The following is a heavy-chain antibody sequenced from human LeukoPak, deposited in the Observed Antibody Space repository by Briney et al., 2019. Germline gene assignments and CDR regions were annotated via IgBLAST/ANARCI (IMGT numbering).Heavy chain of an antibody. Sequence: ASMKVSCKASGYTFTSYGISWVRQAPGQGLEWMGWISAYNGNTNYAQKFQGRVTMTTDTSTSTAYMELRSLRSDDTAVYYCAREWTGYYVFDYWGQGTLVTVSP. CDR1: GYTFTSYG. D-gene: IGHD3/OR15-3a*01. CDR3: AREWTGYYVFDY. V-gene: IGHV1-18*04. CDR2: ISAYNGNT. J-gene: IGHJ4*02.